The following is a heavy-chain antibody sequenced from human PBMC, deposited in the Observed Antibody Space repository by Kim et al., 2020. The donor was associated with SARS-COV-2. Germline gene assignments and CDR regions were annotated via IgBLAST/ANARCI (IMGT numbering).Heavy chain of an antibody. D-gene: IGHD3-9*01. Sequence: ASVKVSCKASGYTFTSYAMHWVRQAPGQRLEWMGWINAGNGNTKYSQKFQGIVTITRDTSASTSYMELSSLRSEDTAVYYCARDDPNYDILTGYYIPVYYGMGIWAQGTTVTVSS. J-gene: IGHJ6*01. CDR2: INAGNGNT. CDR1: GYTFTSYA. V-gene: IGHV1-3*01. CDR3: ARDDPNYDILTGYYIPVYYGMGI.